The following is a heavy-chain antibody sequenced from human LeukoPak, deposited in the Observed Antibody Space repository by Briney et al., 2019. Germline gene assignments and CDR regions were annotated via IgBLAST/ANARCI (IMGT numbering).Heavy chain of an antibody. Sequence: HPGGSLRLSCAASGFTFSSYAMSWVRQAPGKGLEWVSAISGSGGSTYYADSVKGRFTISRDNSKNTLYLQMNSLRAEDTAVYYCAKDLYDYVWGSYSGGFDYWGQGTLVTVSS. V-gene: IGHV3-23*01. CDR3: AKDLYDYVWGSYSGGFDY. J-gene: IGHJ4*02. CDR2: ISGSGGST. D-gene: IGHD3-16*01. CDR1: GFTFSSYA.